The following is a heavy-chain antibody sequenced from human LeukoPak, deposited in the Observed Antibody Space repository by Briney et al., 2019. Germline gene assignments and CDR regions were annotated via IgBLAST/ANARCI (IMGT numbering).Heavy chain of an antibody. CDR2: INPTGGST. Sequence: ASVKVSCKASGYTFTRYYMHWVRQAPGQGLEWMGWINPTGGSTGYAQKFQGRVTMTRDMSTSTDYTELSSLRSEDTAIYYCARDNSVGDNAWWFDPWGQGTLVTVSS. CDR3: ARDNSVGDNAWWFDP. CDR1: GYTFTRYY. V-gene: IGHV1-46*01. J-gene: IGHJ5*02. D-gene: IGHD1-26*01.